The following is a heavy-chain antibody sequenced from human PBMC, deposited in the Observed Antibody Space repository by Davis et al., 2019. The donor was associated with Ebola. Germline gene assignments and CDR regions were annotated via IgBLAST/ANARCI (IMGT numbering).Heavy chain of an antibody. CDR3: ARGGITMMIVPRDYYYGLDV. CDR2: TNPNSGGT. CDR1: GYTFTSYA. J-gene: IGHJ6*02. Sequence: AASVKVSCKASGYTFTSYAMNWVRQAPGHGLEWMGRTNPNSGGTNYAQKFQGRVTMSRDTSTSTAYMEMSRLRSDDTAVYFCARGGITMMIVPRDYYYGLDVWGQGTTVTVSS. D-gene: IGHD3-22*01. V-gene: IGHV1-2*06.